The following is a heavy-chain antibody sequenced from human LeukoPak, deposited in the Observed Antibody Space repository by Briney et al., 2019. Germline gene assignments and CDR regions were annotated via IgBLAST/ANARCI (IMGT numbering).Heavy chain of an antibody. CDR3: AREYSGVLDY. CDR2: ISSSGGTI. V-gene: IGHV3-48*03. CDR1: GFTFSTSE. J-gene: IGHJ4*02. Sequence: GGSLRLSCAASGFTFSTSEMNWVRQAPGKGLEWVSYISSSGGTIYYTDSVKGRFTISRDNAKNSLYLQMNSLRAEDTAVYYCAREYSGVLDYWGQGTLVTVSS. D-gene: IGHD5-12*01.